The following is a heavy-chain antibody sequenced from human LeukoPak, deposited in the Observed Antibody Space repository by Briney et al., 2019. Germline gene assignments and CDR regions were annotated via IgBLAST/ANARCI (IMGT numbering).Heavy chain of an antibody. V-gene: IGHV3-23*01. Sequence: PGGSLRLSCAASGFTFSSYAMTWVRQAPGKGLEWVSGISGSGGSTYYADSVKGRFTISRDNSKNTLYLQMNSLRAEDTAVYYCAKSGPELPSYFYSYMDVWGKGTTITVSS. D-gene: IGHD1-7*01. J-gene: IGHJ6*03. CDR3: AKSGPELPSYFYSYMDV. CDR2: ISGSGGST. CDR1: GFTFSSYA.